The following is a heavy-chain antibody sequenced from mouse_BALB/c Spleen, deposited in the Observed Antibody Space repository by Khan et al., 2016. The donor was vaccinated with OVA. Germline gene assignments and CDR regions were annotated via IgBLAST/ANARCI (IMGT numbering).Heavy chain of an antibody. CDR3: ARGGYSVFAY. J-gene: IGHJ3*01. V-gene: IGHV1-77*01. CDR2: IFPGSGTP. D-gene: IGHD2-14*01. CDR1: GYKFTDYI. Sequence: QVQLQQSGPELVKPGASLKVSCKASGYKFTDYIIGWVKQSTRQGLEWIGDIFPGSGTPYYNEKFKDKATLTADKSSNTAYMQLSSLTSEDSAVYVCARGGYSVFAYWGQGTLVTVSA.